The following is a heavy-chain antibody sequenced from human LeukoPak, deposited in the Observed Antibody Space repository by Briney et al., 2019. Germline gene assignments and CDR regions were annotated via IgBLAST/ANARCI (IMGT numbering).Heavy chain of an antibody. V-gene: IGHV3-53*01. Sequence: AGGSLRLSCAASGFTFSSYGMHWVRQAPGKGLEWVSVIYSGGSTYYADSVKGRFTISRDNSKNTLYLQMNSLRAEDTAVYYCARVASAAHFDYWGQGTLVTVSS. D-gene: IGHD2-2*01. CDR2: IYSGGST. CDR1: GFTFSSYG. CDR3: ARVASAAHFDY. J-gene: IGHJ4*02.